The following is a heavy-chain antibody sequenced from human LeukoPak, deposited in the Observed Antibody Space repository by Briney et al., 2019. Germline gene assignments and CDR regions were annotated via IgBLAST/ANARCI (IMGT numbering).Heavy chain of an antibody. Sequence: PGGSLRLSCAASGNYWMHWVRQVPGKGLVWVSHINSDGSSTSYADSVKGRFTISRDNAKNTLYLQMNSLRAEDTAVYYCAREAVAGTIGLFDYWGQGTLVTVSS. CDR2: INSDGSST. D-gene: IGHD6-19*01. CDR1: GNYW. CDR3: AREAVAGTIGLFDY. V-gene: IGHV3-74*01. J-gene: IGHJ4*02.